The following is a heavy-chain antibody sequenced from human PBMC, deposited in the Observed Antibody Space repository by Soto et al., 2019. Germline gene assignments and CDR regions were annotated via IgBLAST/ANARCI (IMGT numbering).Heavy chain of an antibody. CDR1: GFTFSSYA. CDR2: ISGSGGST. J-gene: IGHJ5*02. V-gene: IGHV3-23*01. CDR3: AKASDCTNGVCYPGWFDP. D-gene: IGHD2-8*01. Sequence: GGSLRLSCAASGFTFSSYAMSWVRQAPGKGLEWVSAISGSGGSTYYADSVKGRFTISRDNSKNTLYLQMNSLRAEDTAIYYCAKASDCTNGVCYPGWFDPWGQGTLVTVSS.